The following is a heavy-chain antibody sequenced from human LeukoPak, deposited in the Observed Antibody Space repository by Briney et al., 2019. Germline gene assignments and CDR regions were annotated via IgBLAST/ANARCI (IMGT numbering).Heavy chain of an antibody. V-gene: IGHV1-2*04. CDR3: ARALPPAYRDYYYYGMDV. Sequence: ASVKVSCKASGYTFTGYYMHWVRQAPGQGLEWMGWINPNSGGTNYAQKFQGWVTMTRDTSISTAYMELSRLRSDDTAVYYCARALPPAYRDYYYYGMDVWGQGTTVTVSS. J-gene: IGHJ6*02. D-gene: IGHD1-14*01. CDR2: INPNSGGT. CDR1: GYTFTGYY.